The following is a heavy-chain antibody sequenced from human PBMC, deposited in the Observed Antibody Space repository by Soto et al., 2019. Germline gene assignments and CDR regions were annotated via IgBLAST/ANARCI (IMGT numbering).Heavy chain of an antibody. D-gene: IGHD3-22*01. CDR2: ISGSGANT. Sequence: GGSLRLSCAASGFTFRSFGMDWVRQAPGKGLEWVSTISGSGANTYYADSVKGRFTISRDNSNNMLYLQMNSLRAEDTAVYYCAKDGAESYYDSSGYFYWGQGTPVTVSS. V-gene: IGHV3-23*01. CDR3: AKDGAESYYDSSGYFY. CDR1: GFTFRSFG. J-gene: IGHJ4*02.